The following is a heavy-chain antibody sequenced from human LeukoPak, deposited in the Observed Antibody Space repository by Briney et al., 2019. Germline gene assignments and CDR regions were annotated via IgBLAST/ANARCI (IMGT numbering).Heavy chain of an antibody. CDR2: IIPILGIA. V-gene: IGHV1-69*04. CDR1: GGTLSSYT. Sequence: SVKVSCKASGGTLSSYTITWVRPATGQGLEWMGWIIPILGIANYAQKFQGRVTITADKSTSTAYMELCSLRSEDTAVYYCARDPDSDYGDNDGFDPWGQGTLVTVSS. D-gene: IGHD4-17*01. J-gene: IGHJ5*02. CDR3: ARDPDSDYGDNDGFDP.